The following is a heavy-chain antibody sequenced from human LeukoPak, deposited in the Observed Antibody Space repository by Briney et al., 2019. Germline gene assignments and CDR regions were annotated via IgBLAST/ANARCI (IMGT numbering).Heavy chain of an antibody. D-gene: IGHD3-10*02. CDR2: ISSSGSTI. CDR3: AELGITMIGGV. Sequence: GGSLRLSCAASRFTFSSYEMNWVRQDPGEGLEWVSYISSSGSTIYYADSVKGLFIISKDNAKNSLYLQMNSLRAEDTAVYYCAELGITMIGGVWGKGTTVTISS. V-gene: IGHV3-48*03. CDR1: RFTFSSYE. J-gene: IGHJ6*04.